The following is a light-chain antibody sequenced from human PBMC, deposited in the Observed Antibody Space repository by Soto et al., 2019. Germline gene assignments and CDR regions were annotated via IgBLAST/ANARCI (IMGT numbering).Light chain of an antibody. CDR3: SVYTRTSTYV. Sequence: QSVLTQPPSASGTPGQRVTISCSGSSSNIGSNTVNWYQQTPGTAPKLMIYDVSNRPSGVPDRFSGSRSGNTASLTISGLQAEDEGDYYCSVYTRTSTYVFGTGTKGTVL. V-gene: IGLV2-18*01. CDR2: DVS. CDR1: SSNIGSNT. J-gene: IGLJ1*01.